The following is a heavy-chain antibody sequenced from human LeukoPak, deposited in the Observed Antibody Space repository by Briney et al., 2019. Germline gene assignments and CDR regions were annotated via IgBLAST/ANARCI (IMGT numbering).Heavy chain of an antibody. Sequence: SETLSLTCTVSGDSISSYYWSWIRQPPGKGLEWIGYIYYSGSTNYNPSLKSRVTISVDTSKNQFSLKLSSVTAADTAVYYCARQVRDAIFGVVGAFDIWGQGTMVTVSS. CDR3: ARQVRDAIFGVVGAFDI. CDR2: IYYSGST. CDR1: GDSISSYY. D-gene: IGHD3-3*01. V-gene: IGHV4-59*08. J-gene: IGHJ3*02.